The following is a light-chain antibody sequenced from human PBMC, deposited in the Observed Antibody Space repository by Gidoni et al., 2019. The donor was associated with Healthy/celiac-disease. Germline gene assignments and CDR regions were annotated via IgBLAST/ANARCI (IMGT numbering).Light chain of an antibody. J-gene: IGKJ1*01. CDR1: QGIRND. Sequence: AIPMTPSPSSLSASVGDRVTITCRASQGIRNDLGWYQQKPGKAPKLLIYAASSLQSGVPSRFSGSGSGTDFTLTISSLQPEDFATYYCLQDYNYPWTFXQXTKVEIK. V-gene: IGKV1-6*01. CDR2: AAS. CDR3: LQDYNYPWT.